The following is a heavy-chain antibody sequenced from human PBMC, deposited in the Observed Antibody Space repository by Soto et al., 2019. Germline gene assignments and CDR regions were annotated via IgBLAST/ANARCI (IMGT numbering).Heavy chain of an antibody. V-gene: IGHV2-5*02. CDR1: GFSLITSGVG. CDR2: LYLDDDN. CDR3: ADILLFGSSWSEHFAY. D-gene: IGHD6-13*01. Sequence: QITLKESGPTLVKPTQTLTLTCTCSGFSLITSGVGVGWIRQPPGQALEWLALLYLDDDNRYSPSLKSRLTITNDTSKNQVGITMANVDPVDTATYYCADILLFGSSWSEHFAYWVQGTLHPDSS. J-gene: IGHJ4*02.